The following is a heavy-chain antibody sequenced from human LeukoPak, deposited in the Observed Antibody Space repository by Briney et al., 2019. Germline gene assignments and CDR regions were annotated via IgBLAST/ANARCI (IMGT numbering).Heavy chain of an antibody. CDR3: ARTIVVVVAATPRFDP. J-gene: IGHJ5*02. V-gene: IGHV4-39*07. CDR1: GGSLSSSSYY. CDR2: INHSGST. D-gene: IGHD2-15*01. Sequence: SETLSLTCTVSGGSLSSSSYYWGWIRQPPGKGLEWIGEINHSGSTNYNPSLKSRVTISVDTSKNQFSLKLSSVTAADTAVYYCARTIVVVVAATPRFDPWGQGTLVTVSS.